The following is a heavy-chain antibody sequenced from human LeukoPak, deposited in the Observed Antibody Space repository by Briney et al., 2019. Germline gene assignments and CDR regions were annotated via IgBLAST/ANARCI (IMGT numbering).Heavy chain of an antibody. CDR2: INHSGST. J-gene: IGHJ3*02. V-gene: IGHV4-34*01. Sequence: SETLSLTCAVYGGSFSGYYWSWIRQPPGKGLEWIGEINHSGSTNDNPSLKSRGTISVDTSKNQFSLKLSSVTAAATAVYYCTRMGVSNIGDAFDISGQGTMVTVSS. D-gene: IGHD3-16*01. CDR1: GGSFSGYY. CDR3: TRMGVSNIGDAFDI.